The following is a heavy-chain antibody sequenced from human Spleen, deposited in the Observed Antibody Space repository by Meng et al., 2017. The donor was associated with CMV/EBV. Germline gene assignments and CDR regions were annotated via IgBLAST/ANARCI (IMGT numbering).Heavy chain of an antibody. CDR1: GFTFSGHS. CDR3: ARTIGGSYYVFDY. Sequence: GGSLRLSCAASGFTFSGHSMHWVRQAPGKGLEWVALISYDGSNKYYGDSVKGRFTISRDNSKNTLYLQMNSLRAEDTAVYYCARTIGGSYYVFDYWGQGTLVTVSS. J-gene: IGHJ4*02. CDR2: ISYDGSNK. V-gene: IGHV3-30-3*01. D-gene: IGHD1-26*01.